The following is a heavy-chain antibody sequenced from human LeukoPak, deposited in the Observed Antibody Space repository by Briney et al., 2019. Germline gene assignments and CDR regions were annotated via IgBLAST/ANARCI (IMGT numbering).Heavy chain of an antibody. CDR3: PRGKAAAGTFYYYYMDV. J-gene: IGHJ6*03. CDR2: IIPIFGTA. Sequence: ASVKVSCKASGGTFSSYAISWVRQAPGQGLEWMGGIIPIFGTANYAQKFQGRVTITADESTSTAYMELSSLRSEDTAVYYCPRGKAAAGTFYYYYMDVWGKGTTVTISS. D-gene: IGHD6-13*01. CDR1: GGTFSSYA. V-gene: IGHV1-69*13.